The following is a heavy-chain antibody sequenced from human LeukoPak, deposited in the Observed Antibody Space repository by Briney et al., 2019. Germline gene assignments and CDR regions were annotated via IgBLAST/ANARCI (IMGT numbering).Heavy chain of an antibody. Sequence: GGSLRLSCAASGFTFSSYAMSWVRQAPGKGLQWVSVIYVDGSTYYADSVKGRITISRDNSRNTLYLQMNSLRAEDTAVYYCARDLATRQRTGLYDSWGQGALVTVSS. CDR1: GFTFSSYA. CDR3: ARDLATRQRTGLYDS. CDR2: IYVDGST. J-gene: IGHJ4*02. D-gene: IGHD3-16*02. V-gene: IGHV3-66*01.